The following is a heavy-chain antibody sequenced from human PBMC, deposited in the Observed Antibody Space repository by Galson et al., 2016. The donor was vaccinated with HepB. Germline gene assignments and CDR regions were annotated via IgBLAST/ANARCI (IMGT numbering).Heavy chain of an antibody. Sequence: SVKVSCKASGDTFSSYAVSWVRQAPGQGLEWMGGLIPIFGTANYAQKVQGRLTITADESTNTAYMELNSLRFEDTAVYYCARESGVPSRFFDYWGQGTLVTVSS. CDR1: GDTFSSYA. J-gene: IGHJ4*02. CDR3: ARESGVPSRFFDY. D-gene: IGHD2-2*01. V-gene: IGHV1-69*13. CDR2: LIPIFGTA.